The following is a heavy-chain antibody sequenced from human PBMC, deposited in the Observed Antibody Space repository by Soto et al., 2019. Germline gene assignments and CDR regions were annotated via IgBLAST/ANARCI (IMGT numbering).Heavy chain of an antibody. CDR2: ISYDGSNK. J-gene: IGHJ4*02. CDR3: AKGDMVRGVIFDY. D-gene: IGHD3-10*01. Sequence: GGSLRLSCAASGFTFSSYGMHWVRQAPGKGLEWVAVISYDGSNKYYADSVKGRFTISRDNSKNTLYLQMNSLRAEDTVVYYCAKGDMVRGVIFDYWGQGTLVTVS. V-gene: IGHV3-30*18. CDR1: GFTFSSYG.